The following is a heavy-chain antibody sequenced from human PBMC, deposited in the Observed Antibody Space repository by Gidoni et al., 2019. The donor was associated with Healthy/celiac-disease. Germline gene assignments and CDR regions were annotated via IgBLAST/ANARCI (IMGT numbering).Heavy chain of an antibody. J-gene: IGHJ5*02. CDR3: ARVGYKVYGDYGASPGWFDP. V-gene: IGHV3-21*01. Sequence: EVQLVESGGGLVKPGGSLRISCAASGFTFGSYSMNWVRQAPGKGLEWVSSISSSSSYIYYADSVKGRFTISRDNAKNSLYLQMNSLRAEDTAVYYCARVGYKVYGDYGASPGWFDPWGQGTLVTVSS. CDR2: ISSSSSYI. D-gene: IGHD4-17*01. CDR1: GFTFGSYS.